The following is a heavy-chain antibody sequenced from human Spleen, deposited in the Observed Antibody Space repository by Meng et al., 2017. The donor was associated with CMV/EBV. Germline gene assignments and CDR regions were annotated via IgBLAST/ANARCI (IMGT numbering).Heavy chain of an antibody. D-gene: IGHD7-27*01. V-gene: IGHV4-30-4*08. CDR2: IYYSGST. J-gene: IGHJ4*02. Sequence: VQPQGSGPGLVKPSRNRSLTCPVPGGSIRSGDYYWTWIRQPPGKGREWIGYIYYSGSTYYNPSLKSRVTISVDTSKNQFSLKLSSVTAADTAVYYCARVLGLGNIDYWGQGTLVTVSS. CDR1: GGSIRSGDYY. CDR3: ARVLGLGNIDY.